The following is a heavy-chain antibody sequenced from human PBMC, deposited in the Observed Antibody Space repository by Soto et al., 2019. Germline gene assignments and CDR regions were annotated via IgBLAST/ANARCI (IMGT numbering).Heavy chain of an antibody. V-gene: IGHV1-3*01. CDR1: GYTFTSYA. CDR3: AREGIAVAGKNFDY. CDR2: INAGNGNT. J-gene: IGHJ4*02. Sequence: QVQLVQSGAEVKKPGASVKVSCKASGYTFTSYAMHWVRQAPGQRLEWMVWINAGNGNTKYSQKFQGRVTITRDTSASTAYMELSSLRSEDTAVYYCAREGIAVAGKNFDYWGQGTLVTVSS. D-gene: IGHD6-19*01.